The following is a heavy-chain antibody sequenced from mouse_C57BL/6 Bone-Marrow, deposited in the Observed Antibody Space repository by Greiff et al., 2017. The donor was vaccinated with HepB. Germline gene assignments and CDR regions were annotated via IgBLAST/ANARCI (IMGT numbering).Heavy chain of an antibody. J-gene: IGHJ3*01. CDR2: INPYNGGT. CDR3: ARLGLRPFAY. V-gene: IGHV1-19*01. D-gene: IGHD2-4*01. Sequence: VQLQQSGPVLVKPGASVKMSCKASGYTFTDYYMNWVKQSHGKSLEWIGVINPYNGGTSYNQKFKGKATLTVDKSSSTAYMELNSLTSEDAAVYYGARLGLRPFAYWGQGTLVTVSA. CDR1: GYTFTDYY.